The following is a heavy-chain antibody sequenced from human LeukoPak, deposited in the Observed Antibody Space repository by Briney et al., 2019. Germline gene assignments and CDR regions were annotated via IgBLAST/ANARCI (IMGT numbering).Heavy chain of an antibody. D-gene: IGHD3-10*01. CDR3: AREIAGRGYYYYMDV. V-gene: IGHV4-4*07. CDR2: IYTSGST. J-gene: IGHJ6*03. Sequence: SETLSLTCNVSGGSIRGYYWSWIRQPAGKGLEWIGRIYTSGSTNYNPSLKSRVTISVDTSKNQFSLKLSSVTAADTAVYYCAREIAGRGYYYYMDVWGKGTTVTISS. CDR1: GGSIRGYY.